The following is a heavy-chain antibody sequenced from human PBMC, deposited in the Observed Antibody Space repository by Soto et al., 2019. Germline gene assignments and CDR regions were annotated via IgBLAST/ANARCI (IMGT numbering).Heavy chain of an antibody. Sequence: GGSLRLSCAASGFTFSSYWMYWVRQAPGKGLVWVSRINSDGSSTSYADSVKGRFTISRDNAKNTLYLQMNSLRAEDTAVYYCARVSSSSTEYFQHWGQGTLVTVSS. CDR2: INSDGSST. J-gene: IGHJ1*01. CDR3: ARVSSSSTEYFQH. D-gene: IGHD6-6*01. CDR1: GFTFSSYW. V-gene: IGHV3-74*01.